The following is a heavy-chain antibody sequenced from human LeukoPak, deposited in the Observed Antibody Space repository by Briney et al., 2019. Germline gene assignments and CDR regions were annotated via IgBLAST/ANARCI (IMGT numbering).Heavy chain of an antibody. V-gene: IGHV3-13*01. CDR3: ARADDDGILDF. D-gene: IGHD4-17*01. Sequence: PGGSLRLSCAASGFSFNTYDMHWVRQAPGKGLEWLSCIVTPGRSYTADCVKGRFIVTINDDRNSLYLQMNSLKAGDTAVYFCARADDDGILDFWGRGTLVIVSS. CDR2: IVTPGRS. J-gene: IGHJ4*02. CDR1: GFSFNTYD.